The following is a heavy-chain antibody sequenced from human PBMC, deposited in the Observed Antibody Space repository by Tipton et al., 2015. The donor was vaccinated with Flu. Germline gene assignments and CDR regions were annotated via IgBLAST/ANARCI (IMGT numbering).Heavy chain of an antibody. CDR1: DGSTSSYY. CDR2: INTSGST. D-gene: IGHD3-16*01. V-gene: IGHV4-4*07. J-gene: IGHJ4*02. Sequence: TLSLTCTVSDGSTSSYYWNWIRQPAGKRLEWIGRINTSGSTNYNPSLKSRVTMSVDASKNQFSLKLSSVTAADTAVYYCARDGGRGSSPYYFDYWGQGTLVTVSS. CDR3: ARDGGRGSSPYYFDY.